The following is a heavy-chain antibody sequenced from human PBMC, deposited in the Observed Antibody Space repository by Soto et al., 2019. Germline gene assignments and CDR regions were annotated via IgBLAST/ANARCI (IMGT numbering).Heavy chain of an antibody. Sequence: PSQTLSLTCAISGDSVSSNSAAWNWIRQSPSRGLEWLGRTYYRSKWYNDYAVSVKSRITINPDTSKNQFSLQLNSVTPEDTAVYYCARAGYCSGGSCSEADAFDIWGQGTMLTVSS. J-gene: IGHJ3*02. CDR1: GDSVSSNSAA. CDR3: ARAGYCSGGSCSEADAFDI. V-gene: IGHV6-1*01. D-gene: IGHD2-15*01. CDR2: TYYRSKWYN.